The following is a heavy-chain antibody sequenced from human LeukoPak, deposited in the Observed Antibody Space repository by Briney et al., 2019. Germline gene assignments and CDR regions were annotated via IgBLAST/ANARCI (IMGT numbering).Heavy chain of an antibody. CDR1: GFTFSSYS. CDR3: GKGGNNCYPKDF. D-gene: IGHD3-16*02. J-gene: IGHJ4*01. Sequence: GSLRLSCAASGFTFSSYSIDWVRQAPGKGLEWLSYISSSSSTIYYADSVKGRFTISRDNAKNSVYLQMNSLRAEDTAVYYCGKGGNNCYPKDFWGQGTPVTVSS. V-gene: IGHV3-48*04. CDR2: ISSSSSTI.